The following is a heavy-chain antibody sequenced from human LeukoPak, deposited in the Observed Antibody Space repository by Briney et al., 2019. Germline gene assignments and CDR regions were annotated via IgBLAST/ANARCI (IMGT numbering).Heavy chain of an antibody. D-gene: IGHD3-22*01. J-gene: IGHJ4*02. CDR3: TANHYDSSGYYYKDY. CDR1: GFTFSNAW. CDR2: IKRKTDGGTT. V-gene: IGHV3-15*01. Sequence: GGYLRLSCAASGFTFSNAWMSWVRQAPGKGLEWVGRIKRKTDGGTTDYAAPVKGRFTFSRDDSKNTLYLQMNSLKTEDTAVYYCTANHYDSSGYYYKDYWGQGTVVTLSS.